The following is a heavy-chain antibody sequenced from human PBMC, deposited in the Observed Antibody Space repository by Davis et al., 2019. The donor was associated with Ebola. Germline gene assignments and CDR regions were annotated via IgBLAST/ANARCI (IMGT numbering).Heavy chain of an antibody. D-gene: IGHD3-3*01. Sequence: MPSETLSLTCTVSGGSISSGDYFWSWIRQPPGKGLDWIGYIYYGASTYYSPSLKSRVTISVDTSKNQFSLKLSSVTAADTAVYYCARSYDFWSGYWFDPWGQGTLVTVSS. J-gene: IGHJ5*02. V-gene: IGHV4-30-4*01. CDR1: GGSISSGDYF. CDR3: ARSYDFWSGYWFDP. CDR2: IYYGAST.